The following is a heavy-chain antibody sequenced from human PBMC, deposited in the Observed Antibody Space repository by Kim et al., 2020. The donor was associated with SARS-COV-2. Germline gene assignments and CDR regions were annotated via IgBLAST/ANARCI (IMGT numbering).Heavy chain of an antibody. CDR1: GGSISSYY. J-gene: IGHJ5*02. V-gene: IGHV4-59*01. CDR3: ARDGRDSYGRNWFDP. D-gene: IGHD5-18*01. CDR2: IYYSGST. Sequence: SETLSLTCTVSGGSISSYYWSWIRQPPGKGLEWIGYIYYSGSTTYNPSLKSRVTISVDTSKNQFSLKLSSVTAADTAVYYCARDGRDSYGRNWFDPWGQGTLVTVSS.